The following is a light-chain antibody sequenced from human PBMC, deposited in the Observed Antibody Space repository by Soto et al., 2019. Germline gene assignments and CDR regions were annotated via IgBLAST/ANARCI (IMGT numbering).Light chain of an antibody. V-gene: IGLV2-8*01. J-gene: IGLJ2*01. Sequence: QSALTQPPSASGSPGQSVTISCTGTSSDVGGYDSVSWYQQHPGKAPKLMIYEVNKRPSGVPDRFSGSKSGNTASLTVSGLQAEDEAGYYCSSYAGNNAVLFGGGTQLTVL. CDR3: SSYAGNNAVL. CDR2: EVN. CDR1: SSDVGGYDS.